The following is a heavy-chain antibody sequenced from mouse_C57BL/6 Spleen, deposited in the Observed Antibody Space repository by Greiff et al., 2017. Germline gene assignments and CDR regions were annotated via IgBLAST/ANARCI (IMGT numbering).Heavy chain of an antibody. Sequence: VQLQQSGPELVQPGASVTISCKASGYAFSSSWMNWVKQRPGKGLEWIGRIYPGDGDTNYNGKLKGKATMTENKYYSTAYMQLSSLTSEDSAVYVCARLYYGRSYPYWYFDGGGTGTTVTVSS. CDR1: GYAFSSSW. D-gene: IGHD1-1*01. J-gene: IGHJ1*03. CDR3: ARLYYGRSYPYWYFDG. V-gene: IGHV1-82*01. CDR2: IYPGDGDT.